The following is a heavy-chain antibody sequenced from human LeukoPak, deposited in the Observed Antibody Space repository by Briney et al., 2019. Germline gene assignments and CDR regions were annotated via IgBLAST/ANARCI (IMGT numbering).Heavy chain of an antibody. V-gene: IGHV3-7*04. J-gene: IGHJ4*02. Sequence: GGSLRLSCVASGFPFSSYWMTWVRQAPGKGLEWVAIIKQDGSKKSYVDSVKGRFTISRDNAKNSLYLQMNSLRAEDTAIYYCTRVGYIDEGIDYWGQGTLVTVSS. CDR3: TRVGYIDEGIDY. CDR2: IKQDGSKK. D-gene: IGHD5-24*01. CDR1: GFPFSSYW.